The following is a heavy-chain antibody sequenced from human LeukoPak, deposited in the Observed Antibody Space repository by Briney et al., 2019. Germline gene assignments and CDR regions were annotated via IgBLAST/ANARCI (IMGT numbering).Heavy chain of an antibody. Sequence: GGSLRLSCAASGFTFSTFSMNWVRQAPGKGLEWVAYISCSANTTYYADSVKGRFTISRDNAKNSLYLQMNSLRADDTAVYFCTRDWFCDFWGQGTLVTVSS. J-gene: IGHJ4*02. CDR1: GFTFSTFS. D-gene: IGHD3-9*01. V-gene: IGHV3-48*01. CDR2: ISCSANTT. CDR3: TRDWFCDF.